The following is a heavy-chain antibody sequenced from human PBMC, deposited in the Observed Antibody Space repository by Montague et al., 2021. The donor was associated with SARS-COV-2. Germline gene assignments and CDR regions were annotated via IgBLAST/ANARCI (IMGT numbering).Heavy chain of an antibody. Sequence: PETLSLTCAVSGGSISSSNWWSWVRQPPGKGLEWIGEIYHSGSTNYNPSLKSRVTISVDKSKNQSSLKLSSVTAADTAVYYCARGWYYYDSSGYYPPDAFDIWGQGTMVTVSS. V-gene: IGHV4-4*03. J-gene: IGHJ3*02. CDR1: GGSISSSNW. CDR2: IYHSGST. D-gene: IGHD3-22*01. CDR3: ARGWYYYDSSGYYPPDAFDI.